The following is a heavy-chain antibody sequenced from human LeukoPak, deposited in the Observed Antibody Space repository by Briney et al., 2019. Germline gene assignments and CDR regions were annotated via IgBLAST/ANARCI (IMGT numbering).Heavy chain of an antibody. D-gene: IGHD3-22*01. CDR1: GFTFNNYG. J-gene: IGHJ4*02. V-gene: IGHV3-30*18. CDR3: AKDRYDSSRYGALFDY. Sequence: PGGSLRLSCAASGFTFNNYGLHWVRQAPGKGLEWVAVISYHGNDKYYADSVKGRFTISRDDSEKTLYLQMNSLRAEDTAVYFCAKDRYDSSRYGALFDYWGQGTLVTVSS. CDR2: ISYHGNDK.